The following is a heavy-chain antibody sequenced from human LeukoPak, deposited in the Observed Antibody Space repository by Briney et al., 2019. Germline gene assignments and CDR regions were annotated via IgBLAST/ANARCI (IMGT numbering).Heavy chain of an antibody. CDR1: GFTFSSYS. CDR2: ISSSSSYI. Sequence: PGGSLRLSCAASGFTFSSYSMNWVRQAPGKGLEWVSSISSSSSYIYYADSVKGRFTISRDNPKNSLYLQMNSLRAEDTAVYYCARAGSGPYYFDYWGQGTLVTVSS. V-gene: IGHV3-21*01. CDR3: ARAGSGPYYFDY. J-gene: IGHJ4*02. D-gene: IGHD6-19*01.